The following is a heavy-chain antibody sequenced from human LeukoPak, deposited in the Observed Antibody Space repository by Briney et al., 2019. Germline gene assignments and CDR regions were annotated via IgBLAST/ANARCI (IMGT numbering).Heavy chain of an antibody. J-gene: IGHJ4*02. CDR1: GGSFSGYY. CDR3: ARISQQLVLSAFDY. D-gene: IGHD6-13*01. V-gene: IGHV4-34*01. Sequence: PSETLSLTCAVYGGSFSGYYWSWIRQPPGKGLEWIGEINHSGSTNYNPSLKSRVTISVDTSKNQFSLKLSSVTAADTAVYYYARISQQLVLSAFDYWGQGTLVTVSS. CDR2: INHSGST.